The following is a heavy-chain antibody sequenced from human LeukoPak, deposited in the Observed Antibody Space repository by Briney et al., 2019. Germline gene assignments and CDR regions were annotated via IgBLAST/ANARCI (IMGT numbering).Heavy chain of an antibody. CDR1: GGTFSSYA. V-gene: IGHV1-2*02. CDR2: INPNSGGS. D-gene: IGHD3-3*01. Sequence: GASVKVSCKASGGTFSSYAISWVRQAPGQGLEWMGWINPNSGGSNYAQKFQGRVTMTRDTSISTAYMELSRLRSDDTAVYYCATVGPFGVFTYDAFDIWGQGTMVTVSS. J-gene: IGHJ3*02. CDR3: ATVGPFGVFTYDAFDI.